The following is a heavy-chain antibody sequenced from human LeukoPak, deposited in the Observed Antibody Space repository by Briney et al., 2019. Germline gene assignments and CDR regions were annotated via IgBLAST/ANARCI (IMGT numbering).Heavy chain of an antibody. J-gene: IGHJ5*02. Sequence: PSQTLSLTCTVSGGSISSGGYYWSWIRQHPGKGLEWIGYIYYSGSTYYNPSLKSRVTISVDTSKNQFSLKLSSVTAADTAVYYCARDPNTYYYDSSGAWGQGTLVTVSS. D-gene: IGHD3-22*01. CDR3: ARDPNTYYYDSSGA. V-gene: IGHV4-31*03. CDR2: IYYSGST. CDR1: GGSISSGGYY.